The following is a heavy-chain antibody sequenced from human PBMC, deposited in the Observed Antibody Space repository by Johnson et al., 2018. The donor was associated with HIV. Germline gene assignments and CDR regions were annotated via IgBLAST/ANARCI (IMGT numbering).Heavy chain of an antibody. CDR3: ARERNMIVVDDDAFDI. D-gene: IGHD3-22*01. CDR1: GFTFSSYA. CDR2: ISYDGRNK. V-gene: IGHV3-30-3*01. J-gene: IGHJ3*02. Sequence: QEKLVESGGGVVQPGRSLRLSCAASGFTFSSYAMHWVRQAPGKGLEWVAVISYDGRNKYYADSVKGRFTISRDNSKNTLYLQMNSLRAEDTAVYYCARERNMIVVDDDAFDIWGQGTMVTVSS.